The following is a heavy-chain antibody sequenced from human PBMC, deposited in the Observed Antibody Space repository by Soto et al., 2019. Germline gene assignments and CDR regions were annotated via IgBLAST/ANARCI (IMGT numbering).Heavy chain of an antibody. CDR2: IYWDDDK. J-gene: IGHJ6*02. Sequence: SGPTLVNPTQTLTLTCRFSGFSLKTTGVGVGWVRQPPGKALEWLALIYWDDDKRYNPSLKSRLAITKDTPKNQVVLTMTNLDPVDTATYYCARIRRYDFLSGLTDLDHNFVMDVRAQRSSVSVSS. V-gene: IGHV2-5*02. CDR3: ARIRRYDFLSGLTDLDHNFVMDV. D-gene: IGHD3-3*01. CDR1: GFSLKTTGVG.